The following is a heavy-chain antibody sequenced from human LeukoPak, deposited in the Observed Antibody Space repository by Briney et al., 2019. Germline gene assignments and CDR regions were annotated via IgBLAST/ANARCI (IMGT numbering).Heavy chain of an antibody. CDR1: GGSFSGYY. CDR2: INHSGST. V-gene: IGHV4-34*01. CDR3: ARGLSAIVH. D-gene: IGHD2-21*02. J-gene: IGHJ4*02. Sequence: SETLSLTCAVYGGSFSGYYWSWIRQPPGKGLEWIGEINHSGSTNYNPSLKSRVAISVDTSKNQFSLKLTSVTAADTAVYYCARGLSAIVHWGQGTLVTVSS.